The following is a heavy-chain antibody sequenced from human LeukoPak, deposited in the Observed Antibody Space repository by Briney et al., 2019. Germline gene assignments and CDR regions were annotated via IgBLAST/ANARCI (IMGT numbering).Heavy chain of an antibody. CDR2: ISNSGTAI. V-gene: IGHV3-11*01. J-gene: IGHJ4*02. Sequence: GGSLRLSCAASGFTFSDYYMSWIRQAPGKGLEWVSSISNSGTAIYYADSVKGRFTISRDNSKNTLYLQMNSLRAEDTAVYYCARDSGSSSWYVVFDYWGQGTLVTVSS. CDR1: GFTFSDYY. D-gene: IGHD6-13*01. CDR3: ARDSGSSSWYVVFDY.